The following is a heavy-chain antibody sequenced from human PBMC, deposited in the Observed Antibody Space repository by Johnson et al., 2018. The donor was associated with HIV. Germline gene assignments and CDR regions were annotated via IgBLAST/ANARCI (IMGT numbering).Heavy chain of an antibody. CDR3: AKDYGWLVNSPDAFDI. V-gene: IGHV3-7*03. D-gene: IGHD6-19*01. J-gene: IGHJ3*02. CDR2: IKQDGSEK. CDR1: GFTFSTYW. Sequence: VQLVESGGGLVKPGGSLRLSCAASGFTFSTYWMSWVRQAPGKGLEWVANIKQDGSEKYYVGSVKARFTISRDNAKNSLYLQMNSLRAEDTAVYYCAKDYGWLVNSPDAFDIWGQGTMVTVSS.